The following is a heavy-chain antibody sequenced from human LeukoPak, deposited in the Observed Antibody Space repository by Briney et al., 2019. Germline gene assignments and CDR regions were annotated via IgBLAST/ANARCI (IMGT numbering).Heavy chain of an antibody. CDR1: GFTFSDYY. CDR2: ISSSGSTR. V-gene: IGHV3-11*01. D-gene: IGHD5-18*01. Sequence: GGSLRLSCAASGFTFSDYYMSWIRQAPGKGVEWVSYISSSGSTRYYADSVKGRLTISRDNAKNSLYLQMNSLRAEDRAVYYCARDQVDTAMVRDPFDYWGQGTLVTVSS. CDR3: ARDQVDTAMVRDPFDY. J-gene: IGHJ4*02.